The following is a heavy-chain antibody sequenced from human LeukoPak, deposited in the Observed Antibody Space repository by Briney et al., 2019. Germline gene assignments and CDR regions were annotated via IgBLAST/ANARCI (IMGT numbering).Heavy chain of an antibody. CDR2: ISGSGGST. V-gene: IGHV3-23*01. CDR3: GSLSGITGTNDY. J-gene: IGHJ4*02. D-gene: IGHD1-20*01. CDR1: GFTFSSYA. Sequence: GGSLRLSCAAPGFTFSSYAMSWVRQAPGKGLEWVSAISGSGGSTYYADSVKGRFTISRDNSKNTLYLQMNSLRAEDTAVYYCGSLSGITGTNDYWGQGTLVTVSS.